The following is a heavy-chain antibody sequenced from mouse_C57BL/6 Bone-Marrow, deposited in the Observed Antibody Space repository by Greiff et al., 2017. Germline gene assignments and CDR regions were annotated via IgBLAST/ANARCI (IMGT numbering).Heavy chain of an antibody. J-gene: IGHJ2*01. D-gene: IGHD3-3*01. Sequence: QVQLQQSGPGLVKPGASVKISCKASGYSFTSYYIHWVKQRPGQGLEWIGWIYPGSGNTKYHEKFKGKATLTADTSSSTAYLQLSSLTSEDSAVYYCARSEGWGYFDYWGQGTTLTVSS. CDR1: GYSFTSYY. CDR2: IYPGSGNT. CDR3: ARSEGWGYFDY. V-gene: IGHV1-66*01.